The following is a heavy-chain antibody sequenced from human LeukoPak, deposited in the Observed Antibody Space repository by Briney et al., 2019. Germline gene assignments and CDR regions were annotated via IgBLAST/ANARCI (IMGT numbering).Heavy chain of an antibody. D-gene: IGHD2-2*01. CDR2: INAGNGNT. CDR3: ARCSRVSYRMDV. J-gene: IGHJ6*04. CDR1: GYTFTSYA. Sequence: ASVKVSCKASGYTFTSYAMHWVRQAPGQRLEWMGWINAGNGNTKYSQKFQGRVTMTRDTSASTAYMELSSLRSEDTAVYYCARCSRVSYRMDVWGKGTPVTVSS. V-gene: IGHV1-3*01.